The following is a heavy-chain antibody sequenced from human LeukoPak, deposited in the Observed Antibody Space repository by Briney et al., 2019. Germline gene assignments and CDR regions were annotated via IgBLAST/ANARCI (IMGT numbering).Heavy chain of an antibody. CDR3: ARDGELVGSGTYYDY. J-gene: IGHJ4*02. CDR1: GFTFSSYG. CDR2: IWYDGSRK. D-gene: IGHD3-10*01. V-gene: IGHV3-33*01. Sequence: GGSLRLSCAASGFTFSSYGMHWVRQAPGKGLEWVAVIWYDGSRKYYADSVKGRFTISRDHSEKTLYLQINSPRAEDTAVYYCARDGELVGSGTYYDYWGQGTLVTVSS.